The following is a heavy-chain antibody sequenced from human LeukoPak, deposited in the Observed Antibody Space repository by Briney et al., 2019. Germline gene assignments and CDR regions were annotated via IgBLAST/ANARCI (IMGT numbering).Heavy chain of an antibody. CDR1: GSTFSSYG. J-gene: IGHJ6*03. D-gene: IGHD3-3*01. CDR3: AKDGRLELRFLGWLTDGYMDV. Sequence: GGSLRLSCAASGSTFSSYGMHWVRQAPGKGLEWVAVIWYGGSNKYYADSVKGRFTISRDNSKNTLYLQMNSLRAEDTAVYYCAKDGRLELRFLGWLTDGYMDVWGKGTTVTVSS. V-gene: IGHV3-30*02. CDR2: IWYGGSNK.